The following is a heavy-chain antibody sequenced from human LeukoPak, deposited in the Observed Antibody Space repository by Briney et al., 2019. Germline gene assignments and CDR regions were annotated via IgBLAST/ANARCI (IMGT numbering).Heavy chain of an antibody. Sequence: SETLSLTCTVSGYSISSGFYWGWIRQPPGKGLEWIGSIYHSGSTYYNPSLKSRVTISVDTSKNQFSLKLSSVTAADTAVYYCARTLVGALDYWGQGTLVTVSS. J-gene: IGHJ4*02. D-gene: IGHD1-26*01. CDR2: IYHSGST. V-gene: IGHV4-38-2*02. CDR1: GYSISSGFY. CDR3: ARTLVGALDY.